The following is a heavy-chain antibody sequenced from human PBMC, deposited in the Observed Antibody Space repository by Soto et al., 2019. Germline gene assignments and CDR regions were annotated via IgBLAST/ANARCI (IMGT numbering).Heavy chain of an antibody. Sequence: WETLSRTWSVSGGSICSYYWSWIRQPQGTALEWNGYIYYSGSTNYNPSPKSRVTKPVDTSKNQFSLKLSSVTAADTAVYSCARDAGYKLYSQHWGPGTLVNVSS. CDR2: IYYSGST. CDR3: ARDAGYKLYSQH. V-gene: IGHV4-59*01. J-gene: IGHJ1*01. D-gene: IGHD3-10*01. CDR1: GGSICSYY.